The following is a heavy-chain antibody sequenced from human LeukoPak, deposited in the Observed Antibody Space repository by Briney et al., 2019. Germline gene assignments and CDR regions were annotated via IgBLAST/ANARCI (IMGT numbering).Heavy chain of an antibody. CDR3: ALFTYGSGSYYN. CDR2: IIPIFGTA. J-gene: IGHJ4*02. D-gene: IGHD3-10*01. Sequence: SVKVSCKASGGTFSSYAISWVRQAPGQGLEWMGGIIPIFGTANYAQRFQGRVTITADESTSTAYMELSSLRSEDTAVYYCALFTYGSGSYYNWGQGTLVTVSS. CDR1: GGTFSSYA. V-gene: IGHV1-69*13.